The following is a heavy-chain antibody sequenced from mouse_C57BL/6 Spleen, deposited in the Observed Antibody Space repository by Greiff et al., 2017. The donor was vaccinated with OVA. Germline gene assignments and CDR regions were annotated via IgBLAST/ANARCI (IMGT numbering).Heavy chain of an antibody. Sequence: VTLVESGEGLVKPGGSLKLSCAASGFTFSSYALSLVRQTPEKRLEWVAYISSGCDSIYYADPVQGRFTISRDNARNTLYLQMSSLKSEDTAMYYCTRGAYGSSYAMDYWGQGTSVTVSS. CDR1: GFTFSSYA. V-gene: IGHV5-9-1*02. J-gene: IGHJ4*01. D-gene: IGHD1-1*01. CDR3: TRGAYGSSYAMDY. CDR2: ISSGCDSI.